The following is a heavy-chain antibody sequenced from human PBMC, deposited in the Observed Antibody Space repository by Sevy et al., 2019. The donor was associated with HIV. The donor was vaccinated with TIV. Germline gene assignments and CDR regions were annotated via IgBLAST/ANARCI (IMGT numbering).Heavy chain of an antibody. J-gene: IGHJ4*02. CDR1: EFIFSNYW. CDR2: IAQDGNEQ. CDR3: ARDQGRGLYY. Sequence: GGSLRLSCATSEFIFSNYWMTWVRQAPGKGLERVANIAQDGNEQFYVDSVKGRFTISRDNAKNSLYLQMSSLRVEDTAVYYCARDQGRGLYYWGQGALVTVSS. D-gene: IGHD3-10*01. V-gene: IGHV3-7*01.